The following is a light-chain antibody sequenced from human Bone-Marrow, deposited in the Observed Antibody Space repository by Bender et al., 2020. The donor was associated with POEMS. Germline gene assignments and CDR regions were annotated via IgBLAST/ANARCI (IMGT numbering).Light chain of an antibody. Sequence: QSALTQPASVSGSPGQSITISCTGTNSDVGTYDLVSWYQQHPGKVPKLMIYDVSSRPSGVSHRFSGSKSGNTASLTISGVQPEDEADYYCQSYDRSLNDARVFGGGTKLTVL. J-gene: IGLJ3*02. CDR2: DVS. V-gene: IGLV2-14*02. CDR1: NSDVGTYDL. CDR3: QSYDRSLNDARV.